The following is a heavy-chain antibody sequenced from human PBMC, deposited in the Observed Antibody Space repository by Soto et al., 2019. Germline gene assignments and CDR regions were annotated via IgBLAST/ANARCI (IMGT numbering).Heavy chain of an antibody. Sequence: GESLKISCEASGYSFTSYGIGWVRQMPGKGLEWMGIIHPGDSDTKYSPSFQGQVTISVDKSITTAYLQWSSLKASDTAMYYCARTPGPEVAASLEYYYFSGMDVWGQGTTVTVS. CDR3: ARTPGPEVAASLEYYYFSGMDV. V-gene: IGHV5-51*01. J-gene: IGHJ6*02. D-gene: IGHD2-15*01. CDR1: GYSFTSYG. CDR2: IHPGDSDT.